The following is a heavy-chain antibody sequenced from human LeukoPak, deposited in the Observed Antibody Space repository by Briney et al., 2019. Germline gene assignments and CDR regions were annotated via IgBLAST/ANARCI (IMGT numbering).Heavy chain of an antibody. V-gene: IGHV4-61*02. CDR2: IYTSGST. CDR1: GGSISSGSYY. D-gene: IGHD1-7*01. J-gene: IGHJ4*02. Sequence: PSQTLSLTCTVSGGSISSGSYYWSWIRQPAGKGLEWIGRIYTSGSTNYNPSLKSRVTISVDTSKNQFSLKLSSVTAADTAVYYCASNWNYGTVDYWGQGTLVTVSS. CDR3: ASNWNYGTVDY.